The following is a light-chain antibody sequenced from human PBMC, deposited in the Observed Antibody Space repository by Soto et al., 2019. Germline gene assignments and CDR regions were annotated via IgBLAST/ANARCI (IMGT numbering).Light chain of an antibody. J-gene: IGKJ2*03. CDR3: QQYVNSPG. V-gene: IGKV3-20*01. Sequence: EIVLTQSPGTLSLSLGERATLSCRASQSVSSSYLAWYQQKHGQAPRLLIYGASSRATGIPDRFSGSGSGTDFTLTISRLEPEDFAVYYCQQYVNSPGFGQGTKLEI. CDR1: QSVSSSY. CDR2: GAS.